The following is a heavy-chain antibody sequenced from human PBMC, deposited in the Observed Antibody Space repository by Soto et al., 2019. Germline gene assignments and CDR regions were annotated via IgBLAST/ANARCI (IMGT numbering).Heavy chain of an antibody. Sequence: QLQLQESGSGLVKPSQTLSLTCAVSGGSISSGDYSWNWIRQPPGKGLEWIGYIYYGGSTYYNPSLQSRVTMSVDRSRNQFSLKLNSVTDADTAVYYCARVRREYDNSGPVDYWGQGTLVTVSS. CDR2: IYYGGST. CDR1: GGSISSGDYS. CDR3: ARVRREYDNSGPVDY. D-gene: IGHD3-22*01. J-gene: IGHJ4*02. V-gene: IGHV4-30-2*01.